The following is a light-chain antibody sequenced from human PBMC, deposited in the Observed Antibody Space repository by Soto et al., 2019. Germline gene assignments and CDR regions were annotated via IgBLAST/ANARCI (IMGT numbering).Light chain of an antibody. CDR1: QSVSSN. Sequence: EIVMTQSPATVSVSPGERATLSCRASQSVSSNLAWYQQKPGQAPRLLIYGASARATGIPARFSGSGSGTEFTLTISSLQSEDFAVYYCQHYNNWPPWTFGPGTKVEIK. J-gene: IGKJ1*01. CDR2: GAS. CDR3: QHYNNWPPWT. V-gene: IGKV3-15*01.